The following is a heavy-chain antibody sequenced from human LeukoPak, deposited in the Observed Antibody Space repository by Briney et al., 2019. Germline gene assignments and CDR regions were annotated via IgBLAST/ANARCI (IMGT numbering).Heavy chain of an antibody. CDR1: GFTFSSYW. J-gene: IGHJ4*02. CDR3: ARQTGSGLFILP. Sequence: PGGSLRLSCVASGFTFSSYWMSWVRQPPGKGLEWIGSIYYSGNTYYSASLKSQVSISIDTSKNQFSLRLTSVTAADTAVYYCARQTGSGLFILPGGQGTLVTVSS. V-gene: IGHV4-39*01. D-gene: IGHD3/OR15-3a*01. CDR2: IYYSGNT.